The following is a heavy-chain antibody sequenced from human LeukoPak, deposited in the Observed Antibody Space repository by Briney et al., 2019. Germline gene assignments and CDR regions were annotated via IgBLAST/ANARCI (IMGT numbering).Heavy chain of an antibody. CDR2: ITPIVGT. D-gene: IGHD5-18*01. CDR1: GGSFSDYS. CDR3: ARVGYRFSINDWSRTGLGAYPTKYYYYMDV. V-gene: IGHV4-34*01. Sequence: PSETLSLTCAVYGGSFSDYSWSWIRHPPGKGRGCVGEITPIVGTNHNPSLISRVIMSVDTSKNQFSLKVSSVTAADTAVYYCARVGYRFSINDWSRTGLGAYPTKYYYYMDVWGKGTTVTVSS. J-gene: IGHJ6*03.